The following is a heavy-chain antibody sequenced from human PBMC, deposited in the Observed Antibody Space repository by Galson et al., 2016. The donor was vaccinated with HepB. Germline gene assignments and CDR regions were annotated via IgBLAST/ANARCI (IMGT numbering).Heavy chain of an antibody. CDR1: GGSISSGGYY. D-gene: IGHD3-10*01. CDR3: TSGLVRGVISF. Sequence: TLSLTCSVSGGSISSGGYYWSWIRQHPGKGLEWIGYIFYSGSSYYNPSLKSRVMISVDTSKNQSSLKLSSVTAADTAVYHCTSGLVRGVISFWGQGFLVSVSS. CDR2: IFYSGSS. J-gene: IGHJ4*02. V-gene: IGHV4-31*03.